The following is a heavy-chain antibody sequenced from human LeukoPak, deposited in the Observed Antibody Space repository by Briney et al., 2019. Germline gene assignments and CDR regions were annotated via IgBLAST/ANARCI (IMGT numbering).Heavy chain of an antibody. Sequence: GESLKISCKGSGSRFTSYWIGWVRQMPGKGLEWMGIIYPGDSDTRYSPSFQGQVTISADKSISTAYLQWSSLKASETAMYYCGRQGVSFGWELRADFDYWGRGTLVTVPS. D-gene: IGHD1-26*01. CDR3: GRQGVSFGWELRADFDY. CDR1: GSRFTSYW. CDR2: IYPGDSDT. J-gene: IGHJ4*02. V-gene: IGHV5-51*01.